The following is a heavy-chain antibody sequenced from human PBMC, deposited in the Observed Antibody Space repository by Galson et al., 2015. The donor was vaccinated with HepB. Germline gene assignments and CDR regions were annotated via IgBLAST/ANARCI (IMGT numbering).Heavy chain of an antibody. D-gene: IGHD6-19*01. CDR3: AKVTVRRAAVAGRGYFDY. CDR2: ISYDGSNK. V-gene: IGHV3-30*18. J-gene: IGHJ4*02. CDR1: GFTFSSYG. Sequence: SLRLSCAASGFTFSSYGMHWVRQAPGKGLEWVAVISYDGSNKYYADSVKGRFTISRDNSKNTLYLQMNSLRAEDTAVYYCAKVTVRRAAVAGRGYFDYWGQGTLVSVSS.